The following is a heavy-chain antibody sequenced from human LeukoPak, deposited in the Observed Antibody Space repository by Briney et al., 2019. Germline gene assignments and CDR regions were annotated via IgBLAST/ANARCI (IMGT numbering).Heavy chain of an antibody. CDR1: GVSITSTSYY. D-gene: IGHD6-6*01. CDR2: MYYNGDT. V-gene: IGHV4-39*01. CDR3: SSLSRSGHFYFYYMVV. Sequence: SETLSLTCTVSGVSITSTSYYWGWIRQSPGKGLEWIGSMYYNGDTSYNPSLNSRVTISVDTSKNQFSLKLNSVTAADTAVYYCSSLSRSGHFYFYYMVVWGKGTTVTVSS. J-gene: IGHJ6*03.